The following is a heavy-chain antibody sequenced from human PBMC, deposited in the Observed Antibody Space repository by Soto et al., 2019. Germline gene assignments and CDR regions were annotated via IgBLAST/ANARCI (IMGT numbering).Heavy chain of an antibody. CDR2: ISGSGGST. V-gene: IGHV3-23*01. CDR3: AKEEDYYGSGSYYPPGY. D-gene: IGHD3-10*01. Sequence: GGSLRVSCAASGFTFSSYAMSWVRQAPGKGLEWVSAISGSGGSTYYADSVKGRFTISRDNSKNTLYLQMNSLRAEDTAVYYCAKEEDYYGSGSYYPPGYWGQGTLVTVSS. CDR1: GFTFSSYA. J-gene: IGHJ4*02.